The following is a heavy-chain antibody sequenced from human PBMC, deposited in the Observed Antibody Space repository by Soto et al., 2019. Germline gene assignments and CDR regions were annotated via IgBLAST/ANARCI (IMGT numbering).Heavy chain of an antibody. V-gene: IGHV3-48*02. Sequence: GGSLRLSCAASGFTFSSYTMNWVRQAPGKGLEWVSYISISSGTMSYADSVKGRFTISRDNAKNSLYLQMNSLRDEDTAVYYCARDSTWAFDIWGQGIMVTVSS. CDR1: GFTFSSYT. J-gene: IGHJ3*02. CDR3: ARDSTWAFDI. CDR2: ISISSGTM.